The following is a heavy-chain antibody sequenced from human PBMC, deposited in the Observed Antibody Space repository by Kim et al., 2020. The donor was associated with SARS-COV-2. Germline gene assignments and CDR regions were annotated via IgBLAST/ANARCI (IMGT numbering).Heavy chain of an antibody. J-gene: IGHJ5*02. V-gene: IGHV1-3*01. Sequence: ASVKVSCKASGYTFTSYAMHWVRQAPGQRLEWMGWINAGNGNTRYSQKFQGRVTITRDTSASTAYMELSSLRSEDTAVYYCAGDWEAASGTWWFDPWGQGTLVTVSS. D-gene: IGHD1-1*01. CDR2: INAGNGNT. CDR3: AGDWEAASGTWWFDP. CDR1: GYTFTSYA.